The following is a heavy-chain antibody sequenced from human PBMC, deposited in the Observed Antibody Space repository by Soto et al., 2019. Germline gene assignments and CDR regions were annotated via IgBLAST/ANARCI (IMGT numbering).Heavy chain of an antibody. V-gene: IGHV4-61*01. CDR1: GGSVSSGSYY. CDR3: ARRATYYYDSSGSPWVFDY. J-gene: IGHJ4*02. Sequence: SETLSLTCTVSGGSVSSGSYYWSWIRQPPWKGLEWIGYIYYSGSTNYNPSLKSRVTISVDTSKNQFSLKLSSVTAADTAVYYCARRATYYYDSSGSPWVFDYWGQGXLVTVYS. D-gene: IGHD3-22*01. CDR2: IYYSGST.